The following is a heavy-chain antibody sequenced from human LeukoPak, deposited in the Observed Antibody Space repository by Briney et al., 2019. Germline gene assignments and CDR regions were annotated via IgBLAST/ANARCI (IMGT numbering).Heavy chain of an antibody. D-gene: IGHD3-9*01. CDR3: ARDGPPDYDILAGYYYYYDLEV. CDR1: GYTFTSYG. CDR2: ISSYNGNA. Sequence: GSVKVSCRASGYTFTSYGISWVRQAPGQGLEWVGWISSYNGNANYAHKLQGRVTMTTDKSTNTAYMELRSLRSDDTAVYYGARDGPPDYDILAGYYYYYDLEVWGKGTTVTISS. V-gene: IGHV1-18*01. J-gene: IGHJ6*03.